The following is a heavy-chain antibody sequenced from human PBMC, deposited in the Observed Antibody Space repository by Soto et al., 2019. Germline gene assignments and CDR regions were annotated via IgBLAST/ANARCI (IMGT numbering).Heavy chain of an antibody. D-gene: IGHD2-2*01. J-gene: IGHJ6*02. CDR1: GFTFGDYA. V-gene: IGHV3-49*04. CDR2: IRSKAYGGTT. CDR3: TRDLVPAAYYYYGMDV. Sequence: PXGSLLLSCTASGFTFGDYAMSWVRQAPGKGLEWVGFIRSKAYGGTTEYAASVKGRFTISRDDSKSIAYLQMNSLKTEDTAVYYCTRDLVPAAYYYYGMDVWGQGTTVTVSS.